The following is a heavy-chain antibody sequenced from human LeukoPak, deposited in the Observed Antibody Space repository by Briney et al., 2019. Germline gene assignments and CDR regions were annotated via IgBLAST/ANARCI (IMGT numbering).Heavy chain of an antibody. V-gene: IGHV4-4*07. CDR3: ARSYCSSTSCYAGAYYFDY. CDR2: IYTSGSN. CDR1: GGSISSYY. Sequence: SETLSLTCTVSGGSISSYYWSWIRQPAGKGLEWIGRIYTSGSNNYNPSLKSRVTMSVDTSKNQFSLKLSSVTAADTAMYYCARSYCSSTSCYAGAYYFDYWGQGTLVTVSS. J-gene: IGHJ4*02. D-gene: IGHD2-2*01.